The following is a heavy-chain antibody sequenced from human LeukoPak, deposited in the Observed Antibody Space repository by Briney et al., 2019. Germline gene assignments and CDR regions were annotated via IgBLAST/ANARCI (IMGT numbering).Heavy chain of an antibody. CDR2: INPSGGST. D-gene: IGHD2-2*02. CDR3: ASCSSTGCYTDAFDI. Sequence: ASVKVSCKASGYTFTSYYMHWVRQAPGQGLEWMGIINPSGGSTSYAQKFQGRVTMTRDMSTSTVYMELSSLRSEDTAVYYCASCSSTGCYTDAFDIWSQGTMVTVSS. J-gene: IGHJ3*02. V-gene: IGHV1-46*01. CDR1: GYTFTSYY.